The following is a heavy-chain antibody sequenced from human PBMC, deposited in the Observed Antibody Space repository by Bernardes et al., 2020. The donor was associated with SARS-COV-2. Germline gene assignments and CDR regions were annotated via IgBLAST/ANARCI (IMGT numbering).Heavy chain of an antibody. CDR2: IDWDDDK. D-gene: IGHD1-26*01. V-gene: IGHV2-70*11. CDR1: GFSLSTSGMC. Sequence: PTLVKPTQTLTLTCTFSGFSLSTSGMCVSWIRQPPGKALEWLARIDWDDDKYYSTSLKTRLTISKDTSKNQVVLTVTNMDPVDTATYYCARTIVGATNWYFDLWGRGTLVTVSS. CDR3: ARTIVGATNWYFDL. J-gene: IGHJ2*01.